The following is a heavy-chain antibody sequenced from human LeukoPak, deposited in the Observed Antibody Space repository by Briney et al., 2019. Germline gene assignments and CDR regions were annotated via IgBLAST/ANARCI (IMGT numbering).Heavy chain of an antibody. CDR1: GFTFSSYG. Sequence: SGGSLRLSCAASGFTFSSYGMHWVRQAPGKGLEWVAVISYDGSNKYYADSVKGRFTISRDNSKNTLYLQMNSLRAEDTAVYYCAKNSGYDSSGYPDPWGQGTLVTVSS. J-gene: IGHJ5*02. CDR2: ISYDGSNK. V-gene: IGHV3-30*18. CDR3: AKNSGYDSSGYPDP. D-gene: IGHD3-22*01.